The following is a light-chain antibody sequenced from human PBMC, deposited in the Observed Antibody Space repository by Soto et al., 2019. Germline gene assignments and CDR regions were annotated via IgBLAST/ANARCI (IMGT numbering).Light chain of an antibody. CDR3: QQYSNSQFT. J-gene: IGKJ3*01. CDR1: QSVISSY. V-gene: IGKV3-20*01. CDR2: GAS. Sequence: EIVLTQSPGTLSLSPGQRATLSCRASQSVISSYLAWYQQKPGQAPRLLIYGASSSATGIPDRFSGSGSGTDFTLTISRLEPEDFGVYYCQQYSNSQFTFGPWTKVDIK.